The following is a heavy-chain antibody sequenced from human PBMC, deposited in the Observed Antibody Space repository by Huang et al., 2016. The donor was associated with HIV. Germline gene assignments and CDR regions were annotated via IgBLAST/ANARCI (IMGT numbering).Heavy chain of an antibody. CDR1: GGSFRNFA. CDR3: ATVDYYDTSGPQRGYFDN. D-gene: IGHD3-22*01. CDR2: ISPTIGTS. V-gene: IGHV1-69*01. Sequence: QVQLVQSGAEVKKPGSSVKVSCKASGGSFRNFALGWVRQAPGQGIEWMGGISPTIGTSNDAQKFQGRVTIIADESTSKAYRELSSRRSEDTAVYYCATVDYYDTSGPQRGYFDNWGQGTLVTVSS. J-gene: IGHJ4*02.